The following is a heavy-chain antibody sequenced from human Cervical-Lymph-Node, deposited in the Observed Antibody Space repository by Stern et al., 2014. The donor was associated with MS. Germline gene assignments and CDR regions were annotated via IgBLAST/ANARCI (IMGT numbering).Heavy chain of an antibody. CDR2: TSYDGSNQ. D-gene: IGHD3-10*01. J-gene: IGHJ6*02. CDR3: ARTSLRKVRGVKYHNGLDV. V-gene: IGHV3-30*01. Sequence: VQLVESGGGVVQPGRSLRLSCAASGFTFSTYAMSWVRQAPVKGLEWVAITSYDGSNQYYADSVKGRFTISRDNSNNTLYLQLNGLRPEDTAIYYCARTSLRKVRGVKYHNGLDVWGQGTTVTVSS. CDR1: GFTFSTYA.